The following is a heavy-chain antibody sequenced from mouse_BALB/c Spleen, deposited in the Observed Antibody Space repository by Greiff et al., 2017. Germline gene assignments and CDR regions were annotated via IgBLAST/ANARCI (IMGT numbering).Heavy chain of an antibody. CDR1: GDSITSGY. V-gene: IGHV3-8*02. J-gene: IGHJ3*01. D-gene: IGHD2-1*01. CDR2: ISYSGST. Sequence: EVKLVESGPSLVKPSQTLSLTCSVTGDSITSGYWNWIRKFPGNKLEYMGYISYSGSTYYNPSLKSRISITRDTSKNQYYLQLNSVTTEDTATYYCARQGDGNYGLAWFAYWGQGTLVTVSA. CDR3: ARQGDGNYGLAWFAY.